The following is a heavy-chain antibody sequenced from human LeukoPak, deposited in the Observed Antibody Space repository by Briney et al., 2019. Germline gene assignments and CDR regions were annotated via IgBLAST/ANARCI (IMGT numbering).Heavy chain of an antibody. CDR1: GFTFSNHA. Sequence: GGSLRLSCAASGFTFSNHAMNWVRQAPGKGLEWVSAISGSGGSTYYADSVKGRFTISRDNSKNTLYLQMNSLRAEDTAVYYCAKGYYYGSGSYYVNDYWGQGTLVTVSS. V-gene: IGHV3-23*01. J-gene: IGHJ4*02. CDR3: AKGYYYGSGSYYVNDY. D-gene: IGHD3-10*01. CDR2: ISGSGGST.